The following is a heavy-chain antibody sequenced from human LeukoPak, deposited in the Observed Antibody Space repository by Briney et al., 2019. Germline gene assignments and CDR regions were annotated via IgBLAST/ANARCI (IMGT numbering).Heavy chain of an antibody. J-gene: IGHJ3*02. CDR3: ARGRAVDI. CDR2: IKEDGSEK. CDR1: GFTFSISNNW. Sequence: GGSLRLSCAVSGFTFSISNNWMTWVRQAPGKGLEWVANIKEDGSEKYYVDSVKGRFTISRDNAKNSVYLQVNSPRAEDTAVYFCARGRAVDIWGQGTMVTVSS. V-gene: IGHV3-7*04.